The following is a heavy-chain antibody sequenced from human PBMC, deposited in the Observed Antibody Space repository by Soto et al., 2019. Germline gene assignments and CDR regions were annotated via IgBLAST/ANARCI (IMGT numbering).Heavy chain of an antibody. CDR2: TYYRSKWYN. D-gene: IGHD6-19*01. Sequence: SETLSLTCAISGDSVSSNSAAWNWIRQSPSRGLEWLGRTYYRSKWYNDYAVSVKSRITINPDTSKNQFSLQLNSVTPEDTAVYYCARDREAVAGPEGAFDIWGQGTMVTVSS. V-gene: IGHV6-1*01. CDR3: ARDREAVAGPEGAFDI. CDR1: GDSVSSNSAA. J-gene: IGHJ3*02.